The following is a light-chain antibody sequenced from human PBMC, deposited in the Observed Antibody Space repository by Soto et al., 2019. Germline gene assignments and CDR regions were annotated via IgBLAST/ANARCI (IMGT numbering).Light chain of an antibody. V-gene: IGKV1-5*03. CDR3: QQYLIYPLT. Sequence: DIQMTQSLSTLSASVGDRVTITCRASQSLSIWLAWYQQKPGKAPRILIYKASTLESGVPSRFSGSGSDTEFTLTISGLQPDDFATYYCQQYLIYPLTFGGGTKVEIK. CDR2: KAS. CDR1: QSLSIW. J-gene: IGKJ4*01.